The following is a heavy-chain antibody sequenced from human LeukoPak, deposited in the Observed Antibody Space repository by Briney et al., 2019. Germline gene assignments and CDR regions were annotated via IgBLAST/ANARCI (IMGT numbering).Heavy chain of an antibody. J-gene: IGHJ3*02. CDR3: ARDSIPYYDFWSGYYTTHTDAFDI. Sequence: GASVKVFCKASGYTFTSYAMNWVRQAPGQGLEWMGWINTNTGNPTYAQGFTGRFVFSLDASVSTAYLQISSLKAEDTAVYYCARDSIPYYDFWSGYYTTHTDAFDIWGQGTMVTVSS. V-gene: IGHV7-4-1*02. CDR1: GYTFTSYA. D-gene: IGHD3-3*01. CDR2: INTNTGNP.